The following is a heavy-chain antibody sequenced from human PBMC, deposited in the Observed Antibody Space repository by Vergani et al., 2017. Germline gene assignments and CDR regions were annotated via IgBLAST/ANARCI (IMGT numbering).Heavy chain of an antibody. Sequence: EVQLLESGGGLVQPGGSLRLSCAASGFTFSSYAMSWVRQVPGKGLEWVSAISGSGGSTYYADSVKGRFTISRDNSKNTLYLQMNSLRAEDTAVYYCAKDQPVTIVADGVYYYYYMDVSGKGP. J-gene: IGHJ6*03. V-gene: IGHV3-23*01. CDR2: ISGSGGST. CDR1: GFTFSSYA. D-gene: IGHD3-3*01. CDR3: AKDQPVTIVADGVYYYYYMDV.